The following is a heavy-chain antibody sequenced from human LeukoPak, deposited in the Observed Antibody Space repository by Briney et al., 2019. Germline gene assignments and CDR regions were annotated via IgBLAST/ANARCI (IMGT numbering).Heavy chain of an antibody. Sequence: SETLSLTCAVYGGSFSGYYWSWIRQPPGKGLEWIGEINHSGSTNYDPSLKSRVTISVDTSKNQFSLKLSSVTAADTAVYYCARTLRYFDWLLGPFDYWGQGTLVTVSS. CDR2: INHSGST. J-gene: IGHJ4*02. CDR3: ARTLRYFDWLLGPFDY. V-gene: IGHV4-34*01. D-gene: IGHD3-9*01. CDR1: GGSFSGYY.